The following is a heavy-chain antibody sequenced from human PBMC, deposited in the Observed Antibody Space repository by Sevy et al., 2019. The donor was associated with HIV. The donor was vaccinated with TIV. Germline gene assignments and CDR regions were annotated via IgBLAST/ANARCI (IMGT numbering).Heavy chain of an antibody. J-gene: IGHJ4*02. D-gene: IGHD2-2*01. CDR3: AKDRPRVLQPSHMGIVVVPAAQFDY. V-gene: IGHV3-23*01. CDR2: ISGSGGST. Sequence: GGSLRLSCAASGFTFSSYAMSWVRQAPGKGLEWVSAISGSGGSTYYADSVKGRFTISRDNSKNTLYLQMNSLRAEDTAVYYCAKDRPRVLQPSHMGIVVVPAAQFDYWGQGTLVTVSS. CDR1: GFTFSSYA.